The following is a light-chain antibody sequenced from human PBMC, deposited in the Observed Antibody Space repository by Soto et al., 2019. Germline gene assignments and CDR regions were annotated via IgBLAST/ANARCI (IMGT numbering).Light chain of an antibody. V-gene: IGKV3-11*01. CDR3: QQRSDWPPYT. Sequence: EIVLTQSPATLSLSPGERATLSCRASQSVRSYLAWYQQKPGQAPRLLIYDASNRATGIPPRLSGSGSGTDFTLTISSLQPEDFAVYYCQQRSDWPPYTFGQGTKLEIK. CDR1: QSVRSY. CDR2: DAS. J-gene: IGKJ2*01.